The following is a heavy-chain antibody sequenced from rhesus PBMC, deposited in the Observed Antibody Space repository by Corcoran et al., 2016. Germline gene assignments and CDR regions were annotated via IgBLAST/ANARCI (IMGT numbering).Heavy chain of an antibody. D-gene: IGHD1-1*01. V-gene: IGHV1S9*01. CDR3: TRAQLELFLASLDV. CDR2: NRPSHGNT. J-gene: IGHJ5-2*02. CDR1: GYTFTSYY. Sequence: QVQLVQSGAEVKKPGASVKLSCKASGYTFTSYYLNWVRQAPGQVLEWMESNRPSHGNTRVDPKCQGRVTMSRDKCKSTADMELISLGSAATALYYCTRAQLELFLASLDVWGRGVLVTVSS.